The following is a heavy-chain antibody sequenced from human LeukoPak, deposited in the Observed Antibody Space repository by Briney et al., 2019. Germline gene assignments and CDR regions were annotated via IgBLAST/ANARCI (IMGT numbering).Heavy chain of an antibody. CDR1: EFTVGNNY. V-gene: IGHV3-21*01. CDR2: ISSSSSYI. Sequence: GGSLRLSCAVFEFTVGNNYMSWVRQAPGKGLEWVSSISSSSSYIYYADSVKGRFTISRDNAKNSLYLQMNSLRAEDTAVYYCARDFAPGIVGATWDYWGQGTLVTVSS. J-gene: IGHJ4*02. D-gene: IGHD1-26*01. CDR3: ARDFAPGIVGATWDY.